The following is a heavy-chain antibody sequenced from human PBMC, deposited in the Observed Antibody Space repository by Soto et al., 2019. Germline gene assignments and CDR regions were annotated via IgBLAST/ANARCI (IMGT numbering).Heavy chain of an antibody. V-gene: IGHV4-31*03. J-gene: IGHJ4*02. CDR1: GGSISSGGYY. Sequence: SETLSLTCTFSGGSISSGGYYWSWIRQHPGKGLEWIGYIYYSGSTYYNPSLKSRVTISVDTSKNQFSLKLSSVTAADTAVYYCARGGIAAAAPPDYWGQGTLVTVSS. D-gene: IGHD6-13*01. CDR3: ARGGIAAAAPPDY. CDR2: IYYSGST.